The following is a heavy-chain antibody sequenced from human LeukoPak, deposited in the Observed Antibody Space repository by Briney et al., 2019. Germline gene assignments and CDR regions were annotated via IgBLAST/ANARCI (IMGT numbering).Heavy chain of an antibody. V-gene: IGHV3-7*01. CDR1: GFTFTSYW. D-gene: IGHD3-10*01. CDR2: IKQDGSVK. CDR3: ARNYYYRFDY. Sequence: GGSLRLSCAASGFTFTSYWMTWVRQAPGKGLEWEANIKQDGSVKNYVDSLRGRFNISRDNAKDSLYLQMNSLRAEDTAVYFCARNYYYRFDYWGQGTLVAVPS. J-gene: IGHJ4*02.